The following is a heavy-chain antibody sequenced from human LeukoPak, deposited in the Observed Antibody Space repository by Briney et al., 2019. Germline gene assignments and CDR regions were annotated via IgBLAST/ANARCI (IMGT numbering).Heavy chain of an antibody. V-gene: IGHV3-21*01. CDR1: GFTFSSYS. Sequence: GGSLRLSCAASGFTFSSYSMNWVRQAPGKGLEWVSSISSSSSYIYYADSVKGRFTISRDNAKNSLHLQMNSLRAEDTAVYYCARDSLNKDDYWGQGTLVTVSS. CDR3: ARDSLNKDDY. D-gene: IGHD1/OR15-1a*01. J-gene: IGHJ4*02. CDR2: ISSSSSYI.